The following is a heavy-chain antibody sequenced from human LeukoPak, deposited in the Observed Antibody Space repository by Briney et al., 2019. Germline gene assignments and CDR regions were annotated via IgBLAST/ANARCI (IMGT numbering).Heavy chain of an antibody. CDR1: GGSISSGGYY. V-gene: IGHV4-61*08. CDR2: IYYSGST. Sequence: TSETLSLTCTVSGGSISSGGYYWSWIRQPPGKGLEWIGYIYYSGSTNYNPSLKSRVTISVDTSKNQFSLKLSSVTAADTAVYYCARVALYVDTAIVGAFDIWGQGTMVTVSS. J-gene: IGHJ3*02. CDR3: ARVALYVDTAIVGAFDI. D-gene: IGHD5-18*01.